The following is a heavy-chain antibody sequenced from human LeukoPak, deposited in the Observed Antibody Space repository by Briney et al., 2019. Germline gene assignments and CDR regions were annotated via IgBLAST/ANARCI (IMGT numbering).Heavy chain of an antibody. CDR1: GGSISSYY. CDR3: ARLAPITMVRGVGYDAFDI. CDR2: IYTSGST. Sequence: SETLSLTCTVSGGSISSYYWSWIRQPPGKGLGWIGYIYTSGSTHYNPSLKSRVTISVDTSKNQFSLKLSSVTAADTAVYYCARLAPITMVRGVGYDAFDIWGQGTMVTVSS. J-gene: IGHJ3*02. V-gene: IGHV4-4*09. D-gene: IGHD3-10*01.